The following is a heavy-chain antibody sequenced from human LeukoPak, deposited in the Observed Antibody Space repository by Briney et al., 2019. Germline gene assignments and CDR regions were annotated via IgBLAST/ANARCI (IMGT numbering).Heavy chain of an antibody. CDR3: ARVLLWSGELLQDAFDI. J-gene: IGHJ3*02. CDR1: GFTFSDYY. D-gene: IGHD3-10*01. CDR2: ISSSSSYT. Sequence: GGSLRLSCAASGFTFSDYYMSWIRQAPGKGLEWVSYISSSSSYTNYADSVKGRFTISRDNAKNSLYLQMNSLRAEDTAVYYCARVLLWSGELLQDAFDIWGQGTMVTVSS. V-gene: IGHV3-11*06.